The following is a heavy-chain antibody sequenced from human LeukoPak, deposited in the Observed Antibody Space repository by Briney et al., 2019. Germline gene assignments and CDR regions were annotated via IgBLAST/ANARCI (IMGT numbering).Heavy chain of an antibody. CDR3: AKRDLPWLAAAFDY. V-gene: IGHV3-11*01. Sequence: GGSLRLSCAASGFIFSDYYMSWIRQAPGKGLEWVSFISDGGRPLHYADSVKGRFTISRDNSKNTLYLQMNSLRAEDTAVYYCAKRDLPWLAAAFDYWGQGTLVTVSS. D-gene: IGHD2-15*01. J-gene: IGHJ4*02. CDR1: GFIFSDYY. CDR2: ISDGGRPL.